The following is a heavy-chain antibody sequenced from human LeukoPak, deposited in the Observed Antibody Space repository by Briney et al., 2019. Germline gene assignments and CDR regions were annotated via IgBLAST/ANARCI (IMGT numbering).Heavy chain of an antibody. Sequence: RGSLRLSCAASGFTFSSYAMSWVRQAPGKGLEWVSAISGSGGSTYYADSVKGRFTISRDNSKSTLYLQMNSLRAEDTAIYFCAKHLTRMSYFDYWGQGTLATVSS. V-gene: IGHV3-23*01. CDR1: GFTFSSYA. CDR2: ISGSGGST. J-gene: IGHJ4*02. CDR3: AKHLTRMSYFDY.